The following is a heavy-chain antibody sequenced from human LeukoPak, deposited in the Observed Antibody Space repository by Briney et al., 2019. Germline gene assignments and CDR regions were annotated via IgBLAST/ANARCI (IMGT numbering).Heavy chain of an antibody. CDR3: ARGWGSSWYYFDY. V-gene: IGHV3-11*01. Sequence: TGGSLRLSCAASGFTFSGYYMSWIRQAPGKGLEWVSYISTSGETQYYEDSVKGRFTISRDNAKNSLYLQMNSLRAEDTAVYYCARGWGSSWYYFDYWGQGTLVTVSS. D-gene: IGHD6-13*01. J-gene: IGHJ4*02. CDR1: GFTFSGYY. CDR2: ISTSGETQ.